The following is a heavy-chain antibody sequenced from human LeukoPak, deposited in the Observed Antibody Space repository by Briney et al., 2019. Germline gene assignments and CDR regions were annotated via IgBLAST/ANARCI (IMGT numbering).Heavy chain of an antibody. CDR2: INSDGSST. CDR3: VSSYCSGGSCYSASGS. V-gene: IGHV3-74*01. CDR1: GFTFSSYW. Sequence: PGGPLRLSCAASGFTFSSYWMHWVRQAPGKGLVWVSRINSDGSSTSYADSVKGRFTISRDNAKNTLYLQMNSLRVEDTAVYYCVSSYCSGGSCYSASGSLGQGTLVTVSS. D-gene: IGHD2-15*01. J-gene: IGHJ5*02.